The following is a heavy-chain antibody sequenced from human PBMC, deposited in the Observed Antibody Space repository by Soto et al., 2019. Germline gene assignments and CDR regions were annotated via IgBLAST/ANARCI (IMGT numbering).Heavy chain of an antibody. CDR2: IYYSGST. V-gene: IGHV4-39*01. Sequence: PSETLSLTCTVSGGSISSSSYYWGWIRQPPGKGLEWIGSIYYSGSTYYNPSLKSRVTISVDTSKNQFSLKLSSVTAADTAVYYCARQQGYYDFWSGYRCWFDPWGQGTLVTVSS. D-gene: IGHD3-3*01. CDR1: GGSISSSSYY. CDR3: ARQQGYYDFWSGYRCWFDP. J-gene: IGHJ5*02.